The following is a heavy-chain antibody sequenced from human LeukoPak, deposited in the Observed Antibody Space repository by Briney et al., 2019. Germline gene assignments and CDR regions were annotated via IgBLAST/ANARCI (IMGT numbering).Heavy chain of an antibody. Sequence: GGSLRLSCAASGFTFSSYSMNWVRQAPGKGLEWVSSISSSSSCIYYADSVKGRFTISRDNAKNSLYLQMNSLRAEDTAVYYCARDAGHFGSTSPQELGYWGQGTLVTVSS. CDR1: GFTFSSYS. CDR3: ARDAGHFGSTSPQELGY. J-gene: IGHJ4*02. D-gene: IGHD2-2*01. CDR2: ISSSSSCI. V-gene: IGHV3-21*01.